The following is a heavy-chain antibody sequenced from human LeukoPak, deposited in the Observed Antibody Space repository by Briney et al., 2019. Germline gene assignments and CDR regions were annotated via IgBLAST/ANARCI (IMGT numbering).Heavy chain of an antibody. CDR3: AIGVVITTAFDN. Sequence: XGGSLRLSCAASGFTFNNYWMHWVRQAPGKGLVWVSGINSDGSSATYADSVKGRFTISRDNAKNTLYLEMNSLRAEDMAVYYCAIGVVITTAFDNWGQGTLVTVSS. CDR2: INSDGSSA. V-gene: IGHV3-74*01. CDR1: GFTFNNYW. J-gene: IGHJ4*02. D-gene: IGHD3-22*01.